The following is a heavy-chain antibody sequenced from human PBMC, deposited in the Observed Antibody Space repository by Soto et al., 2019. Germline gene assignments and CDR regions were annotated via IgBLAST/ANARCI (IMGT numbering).Heavy chain of an antibody. D-gene: IGHD1-26*01. V-gene: IGHV1-8*01. CDR2: MNPNSGNT. Sequence: QVQLVQSGAEVKKPGASVKVSCKASGYTFTSYDINWVRQATGQGLEWMGWMNPNSGNTGYAQKFQGRVTMTRNTDISTAYMELSSLRSEDPAVYYCARAPWDPEGLDYWGQGTLVTVSS. CDR3: ARAPWDPEGLDY. CDR1: GYTFTSYD. J-gene: IGHJ4*02.